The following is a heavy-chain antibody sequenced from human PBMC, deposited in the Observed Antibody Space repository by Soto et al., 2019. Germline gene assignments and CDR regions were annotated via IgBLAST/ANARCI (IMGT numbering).Heavy chain of an antibody. CDR2: INPNSGGT. Sequence: QVQLVQSGAEVKKPGASVKVSCKASGYTFTGYYMHWVRQAPGQGLEWMGWINPNSGGTNYAQKFEGWGTMTRATSISTAYMELSRLRSDDTAVYYCARGRYNWNACWFDPWGQGPLVTVSS. D-gene: IGHD1-1*01. CDR3: ARGRYNWNACWFDP. J-gene: IGHJ5*02. V-gene: IGHV1-2*04. CDR1: GYTFTGYY.